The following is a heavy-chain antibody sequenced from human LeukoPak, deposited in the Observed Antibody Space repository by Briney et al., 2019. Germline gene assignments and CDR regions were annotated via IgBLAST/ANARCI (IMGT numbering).Heavy chain of an antibody. Sequence: PGGSLRLSCAASGFTFSSYTMNWVRQAPGKGLEWVSSISSVGNYIYYADSVKGRFTISRDNAKNSLYLQMNSLRVEDTAVYYCAREDSSSWDSRWFDPWGQGTLVTVSS. CDR3: AREDSSSWDSRWFDP. J-gene: IGHJ5*02. CDR2: ISSVGNYI. D-gene: IGHD6-13*01. CDR1: GFTFSSYT. V-gene: IGHV3-21*01.